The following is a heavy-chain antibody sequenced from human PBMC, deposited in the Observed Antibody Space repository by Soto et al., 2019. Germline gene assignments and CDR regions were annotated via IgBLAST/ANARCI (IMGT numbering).Heavy chain of an antibody. V-gene: IGHV1-24*01. Sequence: SSVKVSCKVSGYTLTELSMHWVRQAPGKGLEWMGGFDPEDGETIYAQKFQGRVTMTEDTSTDTAYMELSSLRSEDTAVYYCAIIDSSSCYDNWFDTWGQGTPVTVSS. CDR3: AIIDSSSCYDNWFDT. J-gene: IGHJ5*02. D-gene: IGHD3-22*01. CDR1: GYTLTELS. CDR2: FDPEDGET.